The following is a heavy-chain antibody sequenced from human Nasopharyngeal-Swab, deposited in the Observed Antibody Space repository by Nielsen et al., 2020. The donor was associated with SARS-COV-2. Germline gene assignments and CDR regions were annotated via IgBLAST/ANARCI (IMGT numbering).Heavy chain of an antibody. Sequence: GESLKISCAASGFTFSGSAMHWVRQASGKGLEWVGRIRSKSNSYATAYAASVKGRFTISRDDSKNTAYLQMNSLKTEDTAVYYCTRTLYGDIGDDYWGQGTLVTVSS. CDR3: TRTLYGDIGDDY. CDR1: GFTFSGSA. J-gene: IGHJ4*02. V-gene: IGHV3-73*01. CDR2: IRSKSNSYAT. D-gene: IGHD4-17*01.